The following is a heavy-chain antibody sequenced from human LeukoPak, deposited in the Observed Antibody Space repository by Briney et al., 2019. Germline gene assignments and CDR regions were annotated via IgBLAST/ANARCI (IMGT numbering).Heavy chain of an antibody. D-gene: IGHD6-19*01. CDR2: ISSTSSYI. J-gene: IGHJ4*02. V-gene: IGHV3-21*01. CDR3: ARASSGWAVDLYYFDF. CDR1: GFSFSSYS. Sequence: NPGGSLRLSCAASGFSFSSYSMNWVRHAPGKGLEWVSSISSTSSYIYYADSVKGRFTISRDNAKNSLYLQMNSLRAEDTAVYYCARASSGWAVDLYYFDFWGQGTLVTVSS.